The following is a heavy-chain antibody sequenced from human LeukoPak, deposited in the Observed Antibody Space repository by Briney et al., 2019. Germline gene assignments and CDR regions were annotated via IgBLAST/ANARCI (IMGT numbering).Heavy chain of an antibody. CDR2: IRSKANSYAT. V-gene: IGHV3-73*01. CDR3: TRQASIAAREGDY. CDR1: GFTFSGSA. D-gene: IGHD6-6*01. J-gene: IGHJ4*02. Sequence: GGSLRLSCAASGFTFSGSAMHWVRQASGKGLEWVGRIRSKANSYATAYAASVKGRSTISRDDSKNTAYLQMNSLKTEDTAVYYCTRQASIAAREGDYWGQGTLVTVSS.